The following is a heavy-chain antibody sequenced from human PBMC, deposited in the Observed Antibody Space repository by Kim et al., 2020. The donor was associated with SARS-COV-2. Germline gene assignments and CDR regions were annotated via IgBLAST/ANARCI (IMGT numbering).Heavy chain of an antibody. CDR3: AKGRGYYYYYAMDV. CDR2: ISGSGTDT. J-gene: IGHJ6*02. CDR1: GFTFSNQA. V-gene: IGHV3-23*01. Sequence: GWSLRLSCAASGFTFSNQAMNWVRQAPGKGLEWVSSISGSGTDTYYAESVKGRFTISRDNSKNTVHLQMINLRAEDTALYYCAKGRGYYYYYAMDVWGQGTTVTVSS.